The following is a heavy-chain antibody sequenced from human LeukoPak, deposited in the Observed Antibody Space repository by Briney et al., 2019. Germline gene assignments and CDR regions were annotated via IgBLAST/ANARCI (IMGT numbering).Heavy chain of an antibody. J-gene: IGHJ4*02. V-gene: IGHV4-39*07. D-gene: IGHD4-23*01. Sequence: ASETLSLTCTVSGGSISSSSYYWGWIRQPPGKGLEWIGSIYYSGSAYYNPSLKSRVTISVDTSKNQFSLKLSSVTAADTAVYYCARDGDYGGKFDYWGQGTLVTVSS. CDR1: GGSISSSSYY. CDR2: IYYSGSA. CDR3: ARDGDYGGKFDY.